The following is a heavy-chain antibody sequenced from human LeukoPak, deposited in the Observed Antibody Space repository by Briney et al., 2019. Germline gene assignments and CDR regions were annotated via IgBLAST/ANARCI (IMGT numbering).Heavy chain of an antibody. CDR1: GYTLPELS. D-gene: IGHD3-16*01. CDR2: FDPENGET. Sequence: ASVKVSCKVSGYTLPELSIHWVRQAPGRGLEWMGGFDPENGETVSARRLQGRLTMTEDTSSDTAYMELSSLTSEDTAVYYCAASGGYDYWGQATLITVSS. V-gene: IGHV1-24*01. J-gene: IGHJ4*02. CDR3: AASGGYDY.